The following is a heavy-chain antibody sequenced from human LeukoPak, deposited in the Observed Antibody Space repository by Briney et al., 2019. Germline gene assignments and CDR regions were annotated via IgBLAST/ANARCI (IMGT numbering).Heavy chain of an antibody. J-gene: IGHJ4*02. CDR3: ARAPGITMIAV. CDR1: GGSFSGYY. V-gene: IGHV4-34*01. Sequence: SETLSLTCAVYGGSFSGYYWSWIRQPPGKGLEWIGEINHSGSTNYNPSLKSRVTISVDTSKNQFSLKLSSVTAADTAVYYCARAPGITMIAVWGQGTLVTVSS. CDR2: INHSGST. D-gene: IGHD3-22*01.